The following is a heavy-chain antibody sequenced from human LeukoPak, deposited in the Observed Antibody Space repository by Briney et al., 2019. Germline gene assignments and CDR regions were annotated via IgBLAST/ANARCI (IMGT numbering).Heavy chain of an antibody. CDR3: ASRGVGVSMLNWFDP. Sequence: SETLSLTCAVYGGSFSGYYWSWIRQPPGKGLEWIGEINHGGSTNYNPSLKSRVTISVDTSKNQFSLKLSSVTAADTAVYYCASRGVGVSMLNWFDPWGQGTLVTVSS. CDR2: INHGGST. D-gene: IGHD3-10*01. CDR1: GGSFSGYY. J-gene: IGHJ5*02. V-gene: IGHV4-34*01.